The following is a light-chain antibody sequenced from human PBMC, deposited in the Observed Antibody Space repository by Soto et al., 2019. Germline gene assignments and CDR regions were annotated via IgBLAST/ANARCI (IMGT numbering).Light chain of an antibody. Sequence: QSVLTQPPSASGSPGQSVTISCTGTSSDVGGYNYVSWYQQYPGRAPKLLIYEVTKRPSGVPDRFSGSKSGNPASLTVSGLQAEDEADYYCSSYAASNNFYFVFGGGIKVTVL. J-gene: IGLJ3*02. V-gene: IGLV2-8*01. CDR1: SSDVGGYNY. CDR3: SSYAASNNFYFV. CDR2: EVT.